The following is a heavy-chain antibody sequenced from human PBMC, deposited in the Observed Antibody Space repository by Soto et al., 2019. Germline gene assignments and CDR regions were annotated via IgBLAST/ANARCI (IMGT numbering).Heavy chain of an antibody. CDR3: TREGGRLNYY. V-gene: IGHV1-46*01. CDR1: GYSFGESY. J-gene: IGHJ6*01. Sequence: DSGPVSWASSGYSFGESYMHWGRQAPGQGLTWMGLIDPSGNSVSSGQDFKDRLTMIRDTSTNTVYMELRTLRSEDTALYFCTREGGRLNYY. CDR2: IDPSGNSV. D-gene: IGHD1-26*01.